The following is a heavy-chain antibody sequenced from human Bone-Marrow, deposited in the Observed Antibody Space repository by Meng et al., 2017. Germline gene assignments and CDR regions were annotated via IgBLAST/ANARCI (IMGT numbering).Heavy chain of an antibody. J-gene: IGHJ5*02. Sequence: SCTVSGGSVSSGSYYWSWIRQPAGKGLEWIGRIYTSGSTNYNPSLKSRVTMSVDTSKNQFSLKLSSVTAADTAVYYCARGLSGSGSLFVPWGQGTLVTVSS. CDR3: ARGLSGSGSLFVP. CDR1: GGSVSSGSYY. D-gene: IGHD3-10*01. V-gene: IGHV4-61*02. CDR2: IYTSGST.